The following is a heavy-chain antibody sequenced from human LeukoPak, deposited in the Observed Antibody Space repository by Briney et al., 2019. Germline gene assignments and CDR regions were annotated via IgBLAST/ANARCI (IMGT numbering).Heavy chain of an antibody. Sequence: SETLSLTCTVSGGSISSSSYYWGWIRQPPGKGLGWIGSIYYSGSTYYNPSLKSRVTISVDTSKNQFSLKLSSVTAADTAVYYCARDHVVEGYCSGGSCSNPFFDYWGQGTLVTVSS. CDR3: ARDHVVEGYCSGGSCSNPFFDY. J-gene: IGHJ4*02. D-gene: IGHD2-15*01. V-gene: IGHV4-39*07. CDR2: IYYSGST. CDR1: GGSISSSSYY.